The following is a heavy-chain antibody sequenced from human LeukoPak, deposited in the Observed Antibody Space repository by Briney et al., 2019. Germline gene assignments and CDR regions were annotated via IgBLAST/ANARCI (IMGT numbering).Heavy chain of an antibody. V-gene: IGHV3-13*01. J-gene: IGHJ3*02. CDR1: GFTFSTYD. CDR3: ARSSGALENAFDI. D-gene: IGHD7-27*01. Sequence: GGSLRLSCAASGFTFSTYDMHWVRQATGKGLEWVSGIGTSGATYYLGSVRGRFTISRENAKNSFFLQMNSLRAGDTAVYYCARSSGALENAFDIWGQGTTVTVSS. CDR2: IGTSGAT.